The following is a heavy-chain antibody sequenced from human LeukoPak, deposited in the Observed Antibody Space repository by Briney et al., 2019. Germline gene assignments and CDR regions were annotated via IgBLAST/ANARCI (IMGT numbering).Heavy chain of an antibody. CDR3: ATQAVAGRIFYYFDY. J-gene: IGHJ4*02. CDR2: ISSSSSYI. Sequence: GGSLRLSCAASGFTFSSYSMNWVRQAPGKGLEWVSSISSSSSYIYYADSVKGRFTISRDNAKNSLYLQMNSLRAEDTAVYYCATQAVAGRIFYYFDYWGQGTLVTVSS. CDR1: GFTFSSYS. D-gene: IGHD6-19*01. V-gene: IGHV3-21*01.